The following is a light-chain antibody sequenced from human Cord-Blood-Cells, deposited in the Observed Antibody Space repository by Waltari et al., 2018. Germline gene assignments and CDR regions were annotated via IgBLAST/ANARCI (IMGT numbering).Light chain of an antibody. CDR1: QSVSRN. CDR2: GAS. J-gene: IGKJ2*01. Sequence: EIVMTQSPATLSVSPGERATLSCRASQSVSRNLAWYQQKPGQAPRLLIYGASTRATGIPARFSGSGSGTEFTLTISSLQSEDFAVYYCQKYNNWTPIEWYTFGQGTKLEIK. V-gene: IGKV3-15*01. CDR3: QKYNNWTPIEWYT.